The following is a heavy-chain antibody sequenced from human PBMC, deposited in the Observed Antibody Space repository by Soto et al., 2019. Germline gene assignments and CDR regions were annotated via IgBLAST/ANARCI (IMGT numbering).Heavy chain of an antibody. J-gene: IGHJ4*02. V-gene: IGHV1-69*12. D-gene: IGHD5-18*01. CDR1: GGTFSTYA. Sequence: QVQLVQSGAEVKKPESSVKVSCKAPGGTFSTYAISWVRQAPGQGLEWMGGIIPMFGTANYAQRFRDRVTLTADESTNTVYMALSSLRSEDTAVYCCASGIQLWLRRINNGYSGWGQGTLVTVSS. CDR2: IIPMFGTA. CDR3: ASGIQLWLRRINNGYSG.